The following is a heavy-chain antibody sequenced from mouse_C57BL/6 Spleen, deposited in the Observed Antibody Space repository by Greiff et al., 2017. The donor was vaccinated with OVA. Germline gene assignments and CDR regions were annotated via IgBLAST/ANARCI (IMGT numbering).Heavy chain of an antibody. CDR2: IYPGDGDT. J-gene: IGHJ1*03. D-gene: IGHD2-1*01. CDR1: GYAFSSYW. Sequence: QVQLQQSGAELVKPGASVKISCKASGYAFSSYWMNWVKQRPGKGLEWIGQIYPGDGDTNYNGKFKGKATLTADKSSSTAYMQLSSLTSEDSAVYFCARCSLYGNYGNFDVWGTGTTVTVSS. V-gene: IGHV1-80*01. CDR3: ARCSLYGNYGNFDV.